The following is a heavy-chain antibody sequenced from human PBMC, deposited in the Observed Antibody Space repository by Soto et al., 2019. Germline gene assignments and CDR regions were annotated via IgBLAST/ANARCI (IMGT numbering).Heavy chain of an antibody. V-gene: IGHV4-34*01. CDR2: INHSGST. CDR3: ARAIGMVRGVRYYYYYGMDV. Sequence: QVQLQQWGAGLLKPSETLSLTCAVYGGSFSGYYWSWIRQPPGKGLEWIGEINHSGSTNYNPSLKIRVTISVASSKNQFSLKLSSVTAADTAVYYCARAIGMVRGVRYYYYYGMDVWGQGTTVTVSS. CDR1: GGSFSGYY. D-gene: IGHD3-10*01. J-gene: IGHJ6*02.